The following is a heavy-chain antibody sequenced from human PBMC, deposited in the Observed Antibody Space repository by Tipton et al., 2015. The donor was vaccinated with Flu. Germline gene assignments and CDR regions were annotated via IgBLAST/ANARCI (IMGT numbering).Heavy chain of an antibody. CDR3: ARRDYSDYDHEADGFDI. V-gene: IGHV4-38-2*01. J-gene: IGHJ3*02. CDR2: VSRTGST. Sequence: TLSLTCAVSGDSISSDFYWAWIRQFPGKGLEWIGTVSRTGSTIYNPSLKSRVTISIDTSKNQFSLNMRSVTAADMAVYYCARRDYSDYDHEADGFDIWGQGTLVTVSA. CDR1: GDSISSDFY. D-gene: IGHD4-11*01.